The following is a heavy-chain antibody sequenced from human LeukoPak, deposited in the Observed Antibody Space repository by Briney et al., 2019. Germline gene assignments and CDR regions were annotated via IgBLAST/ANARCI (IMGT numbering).Heavy chain of an antibody. Sequence: GGSLRLSCAASGFTFSTYVMHWVRQAPGKGLQWVAVILYDGSNKYYADSVKGRFTISRDNSKNTLYLQMNSLRAEDTAVYYCARAGLGYCSGGSCPFYFDYWGQGTLVTVSS. D-gene: IGHD2-15*01. CDR1: GFTFSTYV. CDR2: ILYDGSNK. CDR3: ARAGLGYCSGGSCPFYFDY. V-gene: IGHV3-30*07. J-gene: IGHJ4*02.